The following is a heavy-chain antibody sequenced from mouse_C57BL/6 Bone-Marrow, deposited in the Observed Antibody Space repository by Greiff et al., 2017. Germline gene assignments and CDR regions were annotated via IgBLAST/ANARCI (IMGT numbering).Heavy chain of an antibody. D-gene: IGHD1-1*01. V-gene: IGHV1-76*01. J-gene: IGHJ4*01. Sequence: QVQLQQSGAELVRPGASVKLSCKASGYTFTDYYINWVKQRPGQGLEWIARIYPGSGNTYYNEKFKGKATLTAEKSSSTAYMQLSSLTSEDSAVYFCARKGYYYGSSHYAMDYGGQGTSGTVSS. CDR3: ARKGYYYGSSHYAMDY. CDR2: IYPGSGNT. CDR1: GYTFTDYY.